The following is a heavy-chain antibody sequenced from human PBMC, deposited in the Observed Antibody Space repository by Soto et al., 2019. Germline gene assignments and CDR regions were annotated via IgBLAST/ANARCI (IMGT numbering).Heavy chain of an antibody. Sequence: SETLSLTCSVSGGSISSGYYYWSWIRQPPGKGLEWIGNIYYSGNTYYNPSLKSRLIISIDTSKNQLSLKVGSVTAADKAVYYCESSSLYGLDVWGQGTTVTVSS. D-gene: IGHD1-7*01. J-gene: IGHJ6*02. CDR3: ESSSLYGLDV. V-gene: IGHV4-30-4*01. CDR2: IYYSGNT. CDR1: GGSISSGYYY.